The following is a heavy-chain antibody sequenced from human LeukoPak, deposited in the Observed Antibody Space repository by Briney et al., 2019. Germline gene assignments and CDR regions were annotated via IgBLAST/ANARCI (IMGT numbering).Heavy chain of an antibody. CDR2: IYPGDSDT. D-gene: IGHD3-10*01. J-gene: IGHJ3*02. V-gene: IGHV5-51*01. Sequence: GESLKISCKGSGYSFTSYWIGWVRQMPGKVLEWMGIIYPGDSDTRYSPSFQGQVTISADKSISTAYLQWSSLKASDTAMYYCARHVSGGSGSYDAFDIWGQGTMVTVSS. CDR1: GYSFTSYW. CDR3: ARHVSGGSGSYDAFDI.